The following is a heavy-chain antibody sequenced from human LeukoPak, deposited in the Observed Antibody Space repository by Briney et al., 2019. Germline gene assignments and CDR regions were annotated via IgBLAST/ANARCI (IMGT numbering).Heavy chain of an antibody. CDR3: ARDHGSDGRSCWYFDY. V-gene: IGHV1-2*02. D-gene: IGHD1-26*01. CDR1: VYTLTGYY. CDR2: INPNSGGT. J-gene: IGHJ4*02. Sequence: SVKDSCKASVYTLTGYYMHWVRQAPGQGRAWMGWINPNSGGTNYAHKFQGRVTMTRDTSISTAYMELSRLRSDDTAVYYCARDHGSDGRSCWYFDYWGQGTLVTVSS.